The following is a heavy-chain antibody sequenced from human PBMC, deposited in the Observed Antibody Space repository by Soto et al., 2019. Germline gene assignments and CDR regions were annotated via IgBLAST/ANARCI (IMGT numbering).Heavy chain of an antibody. CDR3: ARVYDSSGRTPDY. CDR1: GFTFSDYY. CDR2: ISSSSSYT. Sequence: QVQLVESGGGLVKPGGSLRLSCAASGFTFSDYYMSWIRQAPGKGLEWVSYISSSSSYTNYADSVKGQFTISRDNAKNSLYLQMNSLRAEDTAVYYCARVYDSSGRTPDYWGQGTLVTVSS. D-gene: IGHD3-22*01. J-gene: IGHJ4*02. V-gene: IGHV3-11*06.